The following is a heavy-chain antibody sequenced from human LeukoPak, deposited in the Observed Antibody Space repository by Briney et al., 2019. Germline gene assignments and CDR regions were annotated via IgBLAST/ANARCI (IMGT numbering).Heavy chain of an antibody. D-gene: IGHD3-16*02. Sequence: GGSLRLSCAASGFTFSSYAMHWVRQAPGKGLEWVAVISYDGSNKYYADSVKGRFTISRDNSKNTLYLQMNSLRAEDTAVYYWARDLNDYVWGSYRYTGTLFDYWGQGTLVTVSS. CDR3: ARDLNDYVWGSYRYTGTLFDY. J-gene: IGHJ4*02. CDR2: ISYDGSNK. V-gene: IGHV3-30*04. CDR1: GFTFSSYA.